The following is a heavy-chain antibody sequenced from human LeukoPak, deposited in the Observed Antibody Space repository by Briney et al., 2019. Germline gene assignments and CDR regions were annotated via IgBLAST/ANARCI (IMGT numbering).Heavy chain of an antibody. V-gene: IGHV4-38-2*02. CDR3: ARDLNYGSGSYYPHFDY. Sequence: SETLSLTCTVSGYSISSGYYWGWIRQPPGKGLEWTGSIYHSGSTYYNPSLKSRVTISVDTSKNQFSLKLSSVTAADTAVYYCARDLNYGSGSYYPHFDYWGQGTLVTVSS. J-gene: IGHJ4*02. D-gene: IGHD3-10*01. CDR2: IYHSGST. CDR1: GYSISSGYY.